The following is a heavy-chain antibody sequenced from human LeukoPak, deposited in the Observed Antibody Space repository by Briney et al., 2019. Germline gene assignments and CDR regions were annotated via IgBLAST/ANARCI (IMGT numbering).Heavy chain of an antibody. J-gene: IGHJ5*02. CDR3: TSHAASDP. V-gene: IGHV3-15*01. CDR2: IKSKNVGGTT. Sequence: GGSLSLSCAASGFTFNNAWMNWVRQAPGKGLEWVGRIKSKNVGGTTDYAAPVKGRFTISRDDSKNTVYLQMNSLKIEDTAVYYCTSHAASDPWGQGTLVTVSS. CDR1: GFTFNNAW.